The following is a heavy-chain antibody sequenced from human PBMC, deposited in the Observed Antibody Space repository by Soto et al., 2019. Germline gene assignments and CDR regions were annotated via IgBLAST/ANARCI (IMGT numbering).Heavy chain of an antibody. CDR3: AAYRPNSGVGY. Sequence: EVQLVQSGGALVQPVGSLRLSCVASGFAIYRNDMIWVRQAPGKGLEWVAHIHSDHKTFYADSVKARFTISKDNSNNTLFFEMNSLRAEVTALYSCAAYRPNSGVGYWGQGTLVTVSP. J-gene: IGHJ4*02. CDR1: GFAIYRND. V-gene: IGHV3-66*01. CDR2: IHSDHKT. D-gene: IGHD7-27*01.